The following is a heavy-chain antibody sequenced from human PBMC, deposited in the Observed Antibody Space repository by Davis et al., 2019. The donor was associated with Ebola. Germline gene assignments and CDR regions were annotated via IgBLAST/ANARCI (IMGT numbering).Heavy chain of an antibody. Sequence: GESLKISCADSVITFSSYAMTWVRQAPGKGLEWVSAISGSGGTTYYAGSVKGRFTVSRDNSKKTMYLQMNSLRAEDTGVYYCARAALGVWGPNWYFDLWGRGTLVAVSS. CDR3: ARAALGVWGPNWYFDL. J-gene: IGHJ2*01. CDR2: ISGSGGTT. D-gene: IGHD3-16*01. CDR1: VITFSSYA. V-gene: IGHV3-23*01.